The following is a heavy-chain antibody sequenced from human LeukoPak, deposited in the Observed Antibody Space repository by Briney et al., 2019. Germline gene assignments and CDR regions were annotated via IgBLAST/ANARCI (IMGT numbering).Heavy chain of an antibody. V-gene: IGHV4-30-2*01. Sequence: SQTLSLTCAVSGDSISSGGYSWGWIRQPPGKGLEWIGYIYHSGSTYYNPYLKSRVTISVDRAKMQFSLKLSSVTAADTAVYYCTRGGVGSGGYYFDYWGQGTLVTVSS. D-gene: IGHD6-19*01. CDR2: IYHSGST. CDR3: TRGGVGSGGYYFDY. J-gene: IGHJ4*02. CDR1: GDSISSGGYS.